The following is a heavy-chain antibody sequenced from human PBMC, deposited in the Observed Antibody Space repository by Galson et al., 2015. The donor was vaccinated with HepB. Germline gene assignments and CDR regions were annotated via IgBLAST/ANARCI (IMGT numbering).Heavy chain of an antibody. CDR1: GYTFTGYY. D-gene: IGHD1-26*01. CDR2: ISPNNGAT. V-gene: IGHV1-2*06. Sequence: SVKVSCKASGYTFTGYYLHWVRQAPGQGLEWVGRISPNNGATDYAQTFQGRVTMTRDVSMSTVYVEVTSLRFDDTAVYYCARQWAYYYFDFWGQGTLVTVSS. J-gene: IGHJ4*02. CDR3: ARQWAYYYFDF.